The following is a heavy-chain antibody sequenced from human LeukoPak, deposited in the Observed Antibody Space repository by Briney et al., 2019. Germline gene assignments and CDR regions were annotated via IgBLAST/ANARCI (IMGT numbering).Heavy chain of an antibody. J-gene: IGHJ6*02. CDR1: GYTFTGYA. V-gene: IGHV1-18*01. CDR2: ISAYNGVT. Sequence: GASVKVSCKASGYTFTGYAVSWVRPAPGRGLEWIGWISAYNGVTNYAQKFQGRVTMTTDTSTTTGYMELRSLRSDDTAVYYCARDQLRYYGSGSYYSDMDVWGQGTTVPVSS. CDR3: ARDQLRYYGSGSYYSDMDV. D-gene: IGHD3-10*01.